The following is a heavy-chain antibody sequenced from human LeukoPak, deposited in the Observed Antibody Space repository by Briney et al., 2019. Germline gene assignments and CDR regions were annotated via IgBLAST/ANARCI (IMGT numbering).Heavy chain of an antibody. J-gene: IGHJ4*02. CDR2: IKQDGSEK. CDR3: ARGGGAVAGPNDY. CDR1: GFTFSSYW. D-gene: IGHD6-19*01. V-gene: IGHV3-7*01. Sequence: GGSLRLSCAASGFTFSSYWMSWVRQAPGKGLEWVANIKQDGSEKYYVDSVKGRFTISRDNAKNSLYLQMNSLRAEDTAVYYCARGGGAVAGPNDYWGQGTLVTVSS.